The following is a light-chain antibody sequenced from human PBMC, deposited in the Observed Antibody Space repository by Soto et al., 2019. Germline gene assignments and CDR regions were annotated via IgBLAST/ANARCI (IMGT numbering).Light chain of an antibody. Sequence: QLVLTQPPSASGTPGQRVTISCSGSTSNIGSNYVYWYQQLPGMAPKLLIYRNDQRPSGVPDQFSGSKSGTSASLAISGLRSEDEADYYCSTWDDSLSGRVFGGGTKLTVL. J-gene: IGLJ3*02. CDR1: TSNIGSNY. CDR3: STWDDSLSGRV. CDR2: RND. V-gene: IGLV1-47*01.